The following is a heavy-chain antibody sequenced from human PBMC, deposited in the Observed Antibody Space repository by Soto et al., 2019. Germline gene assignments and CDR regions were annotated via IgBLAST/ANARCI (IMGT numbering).Heavy chain of an antibody. Sequence: QITLKESGPRLVKPTQTLTLTCTFSRFSLSTSGVGVGWIRQPPGKALEWLALIYWDDDKRYIPSLKSRLTITKDTSKNQVVLTMTNMDPVDTATYYCAHSQGVATAFDYWGQGTLVTVSS. CDR1: RFSLSTSGVG. CDR2: IYWDDDK. CDR3: AHSQGVATAFDY. J-gene: IGHJ4*02. V-gene: IGHV2-5*02. D-gene: IGHD5-18*01.